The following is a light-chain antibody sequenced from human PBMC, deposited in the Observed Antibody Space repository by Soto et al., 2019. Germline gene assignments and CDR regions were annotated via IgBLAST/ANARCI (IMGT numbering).Light chain of an antibody. CDR2: DAS. CDR3: QQYNDWPPYT. J-gene: IGKJ2*01. V-gene: IGKV3-15*01. Sequence: EIVMTQSPATVSVSPGERATLSCRASQSVSSKLAWYQQKPGQPPRLLIFDASARATGVPDRFSGRGSGTEFILTISGLQSEDFAVYYCQQYNDWPPYTFGQGTKVDI. CDR1: QSVSSK.